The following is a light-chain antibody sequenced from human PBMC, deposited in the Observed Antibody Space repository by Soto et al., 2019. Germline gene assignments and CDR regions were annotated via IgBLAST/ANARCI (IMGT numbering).Light chain of an antibody. CDR1: QSISYW. Sequence: DIQMTQSPSTLSASAGDRVTITCRASQSISYWLAWYQQKPGNAPKLLIYTASSLESGVPSRFSGSGSGTEFTLTISSLQPDDFATYYCQQYNTYSGLTFGGGTKVEIK. V-gene: IGKV1-5*03. CDR3: QQYNTYSGLT. CDR2: TAS. J-gene: IGKJ4*01.